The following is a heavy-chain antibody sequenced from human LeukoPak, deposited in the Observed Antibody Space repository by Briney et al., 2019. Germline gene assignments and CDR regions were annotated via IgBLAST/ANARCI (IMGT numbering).Heavy chain of an antibody. CDR2: IKHDGSRK. J-gene: IGHJ5*02. V-gene: IGHV3-7*01. D-gene: IGHD1-14*01. CDR1: GFSFSSYW. Sequence: GGSLRLSCAASGFSFSSYWMDWVRQAPGKGLEWVAKIKHDGSRKDYVDSVKGRFTISRDNAKNSLYLEMSSLRVEDTGIYYCARENPYVSWGQGTLVTVSS. CDR3: ARENPYVS.